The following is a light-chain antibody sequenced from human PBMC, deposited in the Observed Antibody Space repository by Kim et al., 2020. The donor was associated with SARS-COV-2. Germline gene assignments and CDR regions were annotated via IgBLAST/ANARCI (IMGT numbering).Light chain of an antibody. J-gene: IGKJ2*01. CDR2: GAS. CDR1: QSVRGNY. CDR3: HQYASSPYT. Sequence: EIVLTQSPGTLSLSPGERAALSCRASQSVRGNYLAWYQQKPGQAPRLLVYGASSRASGIPDRFSGSGSGTDFTLTISRLEPEDFAVFYCHQYASSPYTFGQGTKLEI. V-gene: IGKV3-20*01.